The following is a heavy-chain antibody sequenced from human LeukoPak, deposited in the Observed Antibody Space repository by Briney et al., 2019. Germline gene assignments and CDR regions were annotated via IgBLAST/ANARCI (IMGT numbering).Heavy chain of an antibody. CDR1: GGSISRSDHY. Sequence: SETLSLTCSVSGGSISRSDHYWSWIRQPPGKGLEWIGNIYYNGITYYNPSLKSRVTMSVDTSQNQFSLKLSSVTATDTAVYYCVQDSRSRDNWYDAFDCWGQGTLVTVSS. CDR2: IYYNGIT. V-gene: IGHV4-30-4*01. CDR3: VQDSRSRDNWYDAFDC. J-gene: IGHJ4*02. D-gene: IGHD1-1*01.